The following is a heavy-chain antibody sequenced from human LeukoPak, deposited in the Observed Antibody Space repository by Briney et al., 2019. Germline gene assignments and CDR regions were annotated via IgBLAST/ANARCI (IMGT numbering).Heavy chain of an antibody. D-gene: IGHD6-19*01. CDR3: ARVNGRSGWLPVGSYNY. CDR2: INPNSGGT. CDR1: GYTFTGYY. Sequence: ASVKVSCKASGYTFTGYYMHWVRQAPGQGLEWMGRINPNSGGTNYAQKFQGRVTMTRDTSISTAYMELSRLRSDDTTVYYCARVNGRSGWLPVGSYNYWGQGTLVTVSS. V-gene: IGHV1-2*06. J-gene: IGHJ4*02.